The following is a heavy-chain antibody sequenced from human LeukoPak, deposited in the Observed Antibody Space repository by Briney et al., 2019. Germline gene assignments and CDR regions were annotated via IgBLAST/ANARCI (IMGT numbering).Heavy chain of an antibody. D-gene: IGHD6-13*01. CDR1: GFTFSSYW. CDR3: ARDGAAPGLYFDL. V-gene: IGHV3-7*01. Sequence: GGSLRLSCAVSGFTFSSYWMNWVRQAPGMGREWVASIRLDGGEKSYVDSVKGRFTISRDNTKNSLYLQMSSLRAEDTAVYYCARDGAAPGLYFDLWGQGTLVTVSS. J-gene: IGHJ4*01. CDR2: IRLDGGEK.